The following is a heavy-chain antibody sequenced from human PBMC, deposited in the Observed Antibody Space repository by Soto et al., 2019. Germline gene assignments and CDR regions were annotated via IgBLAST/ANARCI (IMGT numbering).Heavy chain of an antibody. Sequence: GGSLRLSCAASGVIFSNFGMHWVRQAPGKGLEWVGIIWHDGSNKYYADSVEGRFTISRDNSKNTVYLQMNSLRGEDTGIYYCAGFYVAAGAAPLEYWGQGTLVTVSS. CDR3: AGFYVAAGAAPLEY. CDR1: GVIFSNFG. D-gene: IGHD1-26*01. CDR2: IWHDGSNK. V-gene: IGHV3-33*01. J-gene: IGHJ4*02.